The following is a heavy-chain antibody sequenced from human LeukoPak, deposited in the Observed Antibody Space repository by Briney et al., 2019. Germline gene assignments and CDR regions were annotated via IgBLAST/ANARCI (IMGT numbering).Heavy chain of an antibody. CDR3: VREGLERRTNFDH. J-gene: IGHJ4*02. Sequence: GGSLRLSCSASGFTFTSHMMHWVRQAPGKGLQYVSGISMNVQTTYYAGSVKGRFTISRDSSKNTVYLQMNSLTAEDTAVYYCVREGLERRTNFDHWGQGTLVSVSS. CDR1: GFTFTSHM. CDR2: ISMNVQTT. D-gene: IGHD1-1*01. V-gene: IGHV3-64D*06.